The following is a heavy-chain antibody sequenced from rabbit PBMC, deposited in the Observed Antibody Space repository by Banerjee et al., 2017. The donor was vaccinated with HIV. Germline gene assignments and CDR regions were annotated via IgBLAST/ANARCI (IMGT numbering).Heavy chain of an antibody. CDR3: ARDLAGVIGWNFNL. J-gene: IGHJ4*01. D-gene: IGHD4-1*01. V-gene: IGHV1S45*01. CDR2: IYAGSSSNT. CDR1: GFSFSDNYV. Sequence: QEQLVESGGGLVQPEGSLTLTCKASGFSFSDNYVMCWVRQAPGKGLEWIACIYAGSSSNTYYASWAKGRFTISEHNAQNTLYLQLNSLTAADTATYFCARDLAGVIGWNFNLWGPGTLVTVS.